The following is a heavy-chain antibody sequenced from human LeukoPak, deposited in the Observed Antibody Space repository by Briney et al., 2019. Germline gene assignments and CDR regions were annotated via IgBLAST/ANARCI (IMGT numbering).Heavy chain of an antibody. CDR2: INPSGGST. V-gene: IGHV1-46*01. D-gene: IGHD1-1*01. Sequence: ASVKVSCKASGYTFTSYYMHWVRQAPGQGLEWMGIINPSGGSTSYAQKFQGRVTMTRDTSTSTVYMELSSLRSEDTAVYYCARDLGTETTRGYFDYWGQGTLVTVSS. J-gene: IGHJ4*02. CDR1: GYTFTSYY. CDR3: ARDLGTETTRGYFDY.